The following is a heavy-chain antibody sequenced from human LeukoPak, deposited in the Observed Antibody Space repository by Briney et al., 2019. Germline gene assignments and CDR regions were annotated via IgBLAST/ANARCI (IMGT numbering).Heavy chain of an antibody. CDR3: AVDCSPPSCYGQSAFDI. J-gene: IGHJ3*02. Sequence: GGSLRLSCAASGFTFSNYAMDWVRQAPGKGLEWVSAISTGGDRAYYADSVRGRFTTSRDNSWNTLYQQLNSLSADDTDIYYCAVDCSPPSCYGQSAFDIWGQGTMVTVSS. V-gene: IGHV3-23*01. D-gene: IGHD2-2*01. CDR1: GFTFSNYA. CDR2: ISTGGDRA.